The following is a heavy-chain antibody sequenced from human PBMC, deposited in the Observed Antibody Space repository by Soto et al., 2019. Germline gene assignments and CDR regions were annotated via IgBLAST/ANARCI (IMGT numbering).Heavy chain of an antibody. D-gene: IGHD3-22*01. CDR1: GESIGTGGFY. CDR3: ASGTFTTISFDF. Sequence: PSETLSLTCSVSGESIGTGGFYWSWARQLPGKGLQWIGYIYYTGAAYYNPALKSRVTISLDTSANQFSLRLTSLTAADTAVYYCASGTFTTISFDFWGQGRLVNVS. V-gene: IGHV4-31*03. J-gene: IGHJ4*02. CDR2: IYYTGAA.